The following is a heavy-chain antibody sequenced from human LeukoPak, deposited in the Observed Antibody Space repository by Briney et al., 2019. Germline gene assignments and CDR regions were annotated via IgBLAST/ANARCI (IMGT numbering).Heavy chain of an antibody. J-gene: IGHJ4*02. CDR2: IDIDGTGT. CDR1: GFTFSTYA. Sequence: GGSLRLSCAASGFTFSTYAMSWVRQAPGKGLVWVSRIDIDGTGTSYADSVKGRFTISRDNAKNTVSLQMNSLKAEDTAVYYCGTVFDHWGPGILVTVSS. V-gene: IGHV3-74*01. CDR3: GTVFDH.